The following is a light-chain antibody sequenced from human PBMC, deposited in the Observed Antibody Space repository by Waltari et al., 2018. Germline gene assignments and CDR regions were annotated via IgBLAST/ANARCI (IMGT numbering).Light chain of an antibody. CDR1: QSVSSN. J-gene: IGKJ1*01. CDR2: GAS. CDR3: QQYNNWPPGT. Sequence: EIVMMQCPATRSVSPGERATLTCRASQSVSSNLAWYQQKPGQAPRLLIYGASTRATGIPARFSGSGSGTEFTLTISSLQSEDFAVYYCQQYNNWPPGTFGQGTKVEIK. V-gene: IGKV3-15*01.